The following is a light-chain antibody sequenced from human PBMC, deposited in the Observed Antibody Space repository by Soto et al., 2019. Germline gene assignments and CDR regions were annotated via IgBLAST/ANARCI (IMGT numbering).Light chain of an antibody. CDR1: QTVRNNY. J-gene: IGKJ5*01. V-gene: IGKV3-11*01. CDR3: QQRSNWPPIT. Sequence: EIVMTQSPATLSVSPGDRATLSCRASQTVRNNYLAWYQQKPGQAPRLLIYDASNRATGIPARFSGSGSGTDFTLTISSLEPEDFAVYYCQQRSNWPPITFGQGTRLE. CDR2: DAS.